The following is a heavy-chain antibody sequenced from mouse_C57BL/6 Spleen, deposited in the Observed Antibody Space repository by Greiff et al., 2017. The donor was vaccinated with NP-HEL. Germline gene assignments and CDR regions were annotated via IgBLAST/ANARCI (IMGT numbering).Heavy chain of an antibody. D-gene: IGHD1-1*01. J-gene: IGHJ2*01. CDR2: TNPTNGRT. CDR3: AKIKKIVATYVDY. V-gene: IGHV1S81*02. CDR1: GYTFTSYW. Sequence: VQLQQSGAELVKAGASVKMSCKASGYTFTSYWMHWVKQRLGQGLEWFAETNPTNGRTYYNEKFKSKATLTVDKSSRTAYMLLSGPTFEDSAVYYGAKIKKIVATYVDYWDQGTTLTVSS.